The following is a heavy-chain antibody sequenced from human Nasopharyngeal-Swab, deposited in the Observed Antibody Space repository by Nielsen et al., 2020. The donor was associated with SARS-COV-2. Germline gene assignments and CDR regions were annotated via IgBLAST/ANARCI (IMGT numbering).Heavy chain of an antibody. CDR2: INAGNGNT. D-gene: IGHD6-19*01. V-gene: IGHV1-3*01. CDR3: ARGLAVAGIPDFDY. J-gene: IGHJ4*02. Sequence: ASVKVSCKASGYTFTSYAMHWVRQAPGQRLEWMGWINAGNGNTKYSQKFQGRVTITRDTSASTAYMELRSLSSDDTAVYYCARGLAVAGIPDFDYWGQGTLVTVSS. CDR1: GYTFTSYA.